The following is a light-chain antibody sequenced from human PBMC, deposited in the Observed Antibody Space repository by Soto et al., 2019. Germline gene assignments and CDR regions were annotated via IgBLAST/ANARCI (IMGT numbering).Light chain of an antibody. CDR3: QSYDSSLSTHVV. Sequence: QSVLTQPPSASGTPGQRVTISCTGSSSNIGAGYDVHWYQQLPGTAPKLLIYGNINRPSGVPDRFSGSNSGTSASLAITGLKAEDEADYYCQSYDSSLSTHVVFGGGTKLTVL. V-gene: IGLV1-40*01. CDR2: GNI. CDR1: SSNIGAGYD. J-gene: IGLJ2*01.